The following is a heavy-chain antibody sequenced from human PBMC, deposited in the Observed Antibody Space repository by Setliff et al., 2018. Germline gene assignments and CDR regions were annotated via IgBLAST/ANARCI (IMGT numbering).Heavy chain of an antibody. CDR2: IYYSGST. CDR3: ARDPLRVVVTSDAFDI. J-gene: IGHJ3*02. D-gene: IGHD3-22*01. CDR1: GGSISSYY. Sequence: ETLSLTCTVSGGSISSYYWSWIRQPPGKGLEWIGYIYYSGSTNYNPSLKSRVTISLDTSKNQFSLKLSSVTAADTAVYYCARDPLRVVVTSDAFDIWGQGTMVTVSS. V-gene: IGHV4-59*12.